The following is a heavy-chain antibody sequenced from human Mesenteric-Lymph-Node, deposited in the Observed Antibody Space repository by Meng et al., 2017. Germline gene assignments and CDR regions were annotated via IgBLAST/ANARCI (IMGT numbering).Heavy chain of an antibody. V-gene: IGHV4-39*07. Sequence: SETLSLTCTVSGGSFSSSSHYWVWIRQPPGKGLEWIGSMFYSGNTYYNPSLKSRVTISVDTSKNRVSLNLSSVNAADTAVYYCARDLGGPGYFDYWGQGTLVTVSS. CDR3: ARDLGGPGYFDY. D-gene: IGHD2-15*01. J-gene: IGHJ4*02. CDR1: GGSFSSSSHY. CDR2: MFYSGNT.